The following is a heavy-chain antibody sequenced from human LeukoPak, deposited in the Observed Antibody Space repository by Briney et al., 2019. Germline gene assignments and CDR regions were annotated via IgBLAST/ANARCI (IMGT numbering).Heavy chain of an antibody. D-gene: IGHD1-7*01. J-gene: IGHJ4*02. CDR3: AREILRHNWNCLDY. Sequence: ASVKVSCKTSGYTFTSYAMHWVRQAPGQRLERMGWINAGNGNTKYSQKFQGRVTITRDTSASTAYMELSSLRSEDTAVYYCAREILRHNWNCLDYWGQGTLVTVSS. CDR1: GYTFTSYA. CDR2: INAGNGNT. V-gene: IGHV1-3*01.